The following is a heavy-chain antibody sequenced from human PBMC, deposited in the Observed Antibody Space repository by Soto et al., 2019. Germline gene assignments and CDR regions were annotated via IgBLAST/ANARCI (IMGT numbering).Heavy chain of an antibody. CDR2: IYYSGST. Sequence: SETLSLTCTVSGGSISSSSYYWGWIRQPPGKGLEWIGSIYYSGSTYYNPSLKSRVTISVDTSKNQFSLKLSSVTAADTAVYYCASVVAAAGYYYYGMDVWGQGTTVTVSS. V-gene: IGHV4-39*01. CDR1: GGSISSSSYY. D-gene: IGHD6-13*01. J-gene: IGHJ6*02. CDR3: ASVVAAAGYYYYGMDV.